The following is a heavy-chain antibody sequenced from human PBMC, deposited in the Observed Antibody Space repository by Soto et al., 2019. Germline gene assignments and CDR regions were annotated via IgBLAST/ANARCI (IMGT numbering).Heavy chain of an antibody. Sequence: QVQLVQSGAEVKKPGASVKVSCKAXGXXXXXXXXXXXXXXXXQGLEWMRWMNPNSGNTAYAQKFQGXVXMTXXXSXSXXXXXXXXXXXXXTVVYYCARERSSGCDYWGQGTLVTVSS. D-gene: IGHD6-19*01. CDR2: MNPNSGNT. CDR3: ARERSSGCDY. J-gene: IGHJ4*02. V-gene: IGHV1-8*01. CDR1: GXXXXXXX.